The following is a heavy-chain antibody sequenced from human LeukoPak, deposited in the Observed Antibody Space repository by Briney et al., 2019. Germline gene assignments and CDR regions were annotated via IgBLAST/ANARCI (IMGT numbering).Heavy chain of an antibody. D-gene: IGHD2-2*01. Sequence: PGGSLRLSCAASGFTFSSYWMNWVRQAPGKGLEWVANIKQDGSEKYYVDSVKGRFTISRDNAKNSLYLQMNSLRVEDTAVYYCARDGAPDAHCSSTTCAIRWGQGTLVTVPS. CDR2: IKQDGSEK. V-gene: IGHV3-7*01. CDR1: GFTFSSYW. CDR3: ARDGAPDAHCSSTTCAIR. J-gene: IGHJ4*02.